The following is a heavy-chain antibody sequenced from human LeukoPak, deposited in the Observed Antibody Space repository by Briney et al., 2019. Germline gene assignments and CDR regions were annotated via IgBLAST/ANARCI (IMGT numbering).Heavy chain of an antibody. CDR3: AKDIRGSTSWYGLDY. CDR2: ISWDGGST. D-gene: IGHD6-13*01. CDR1: GFTFDDYA. J-gene: IGHJ4*02. Sequence: GGSLRLSCAASGFTFDDYAMHWVRQAPGKGLEWVSLISWDGGSTHYADSVKGRFTISRDNSKDSLYLQMNSLRAEDTALYYCAKDIRGSTSWYGLDYWGQGTLVTVSS. V-gene: IGHV3-43D*03.